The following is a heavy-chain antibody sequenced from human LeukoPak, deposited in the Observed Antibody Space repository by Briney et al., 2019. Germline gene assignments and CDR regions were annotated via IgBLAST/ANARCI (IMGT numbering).Heavy chain of an antibody. CDR2: ISYDGSNK. CDR3: AKSPKGYYYDNPDY. CDR1: GFTFSSYG. Sequence: GRSLRLSCAASGFTFSSYGMHWVRQAPGKGLEWVAVISYDGSNKYYADSVKGRFTISRDNSKNTLYLQMNSLRAEDTAVYYCAKSPKGYYYDNPDYWGQGTLVTVSS. V-gene: IGHV3-30*18. D-gene: IGHD3-22*01. J-gene: IGHJ4*02.